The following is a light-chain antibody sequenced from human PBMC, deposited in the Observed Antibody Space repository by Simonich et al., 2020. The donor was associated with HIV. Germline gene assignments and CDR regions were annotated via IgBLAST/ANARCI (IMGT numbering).Light chain of an antibody. CDR3: QQRSNWPLT. V-gene: IGKV3-15*01. Sequence: IVMTQSPASLSVSPGERATLSCRASQSVGSNLAWYQQKAGQAPRLLIYGASTRATGIPARFSGSGSGTDFTLTISSREPEDFAVYYCQQRSNWPLTFGGGTKVEIK. CDR1: QSVGSN. CDR2: GAS. J-gene: IGKJ4*01.